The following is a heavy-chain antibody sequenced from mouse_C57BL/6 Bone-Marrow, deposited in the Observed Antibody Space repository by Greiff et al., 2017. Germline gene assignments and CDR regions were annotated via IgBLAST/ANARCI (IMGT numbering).Heavy chain of an antibody. Sequence: VQLQQSGAELVRPGASVTLSCKASGYTFTDYEMHWVKQTPVHGLEWIGAIDPETGGTAYNQKFKGKAILTADKSSSTAYMELRSLTSEDSAVYYCTAIYYGNYLYWYFDVWGTGNTVTVSS. CDR2: IDPETGGT. CDR1: GYTFTDYE. J-gene: IGHJ1*03. CDR3: TAIYYGNYLYWYFDV. V-gene: IGHV1-15*01. D-gene: IGHD2-1*01.